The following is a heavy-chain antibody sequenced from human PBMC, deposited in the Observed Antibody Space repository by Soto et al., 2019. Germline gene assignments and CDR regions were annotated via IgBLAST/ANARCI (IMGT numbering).Heavy chain of an antibody. Sequence: QVQLVESGGGVVQPGRSLRLSCAASGFTFSSYAMHWVRQAPGKGLEWVAVISYDGSNKYYADSVKGRFTISRDNSKNTLYLQMNSLRAEDTAVYYCARGRELAGLALGLDPWGQGTLVTVSS. CDR1: GFTFSSYA. D-gene: IGHD6-19*01. V-gene: IGHV3-30-3*01. J-gene: IGHJ5*02. CDR3: ARGRELAGLALGLDP. CDR2: ISYDGSNK.